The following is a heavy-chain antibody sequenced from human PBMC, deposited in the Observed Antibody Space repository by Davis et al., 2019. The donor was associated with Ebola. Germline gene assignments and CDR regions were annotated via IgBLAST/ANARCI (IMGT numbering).Heavy chain of an antibody. CDR2: INHSGST. CDR3: ARARSWGAWFDP. D-gene: IGHD6-13*01. V-gene: IGHV4-34*01. Sequence: MPSETLSLTCAVYGGSSSGYYWTWIRQPPGKGLEWIGEINHSGSTNYDPSLKSRVTISVDTSKNQFSVKLSSVTAADTAVYYCARARSWGAWFDPWGQGTLVTVSS. CDR1: GGSSSGYY. J-gene: IGHJ5*02.